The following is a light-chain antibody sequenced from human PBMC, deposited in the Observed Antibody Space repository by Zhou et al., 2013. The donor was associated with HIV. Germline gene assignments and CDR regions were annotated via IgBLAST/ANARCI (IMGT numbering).Light chain of an antibody. CDR2: GVS. CDR1: QSLSSRY. CDR3: QQYHNWPPALT. V-gene: IGKV3-15*01. J-gene: IGKJ4*01. Sequence: EIVLTQSPGTLSLSPGERATLSCRTSQSLSSRYLAWYQQKRGQAPRLLIYGVSTRAAGVPARFSGSGAWTEFTLTISSMQSEDFAVYYCQQYHNWPPALTFGGGPRWRSN.